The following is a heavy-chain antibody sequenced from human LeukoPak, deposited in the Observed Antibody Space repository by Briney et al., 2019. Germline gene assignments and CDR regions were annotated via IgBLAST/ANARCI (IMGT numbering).Heavy chain of an antibody. CDR2: MNPNSGNT. CDR1: GYTFTSYD. J-gene: IGHJ4*02. Sequence: ASVKVSCKASGYTFTSYDINWVRQATGQGLEWMGWMNPNSGNTGYAQKFQGRVTMTRNTSISTAYMELSSLRSEDTAVYYCARGTPSRGPGEIDCWGQGTLVTVSS. D-gene: IGHD7-27*01. CDR3: ARGTPSRGPGEIDC. V-gene: IGHV1-8*01.